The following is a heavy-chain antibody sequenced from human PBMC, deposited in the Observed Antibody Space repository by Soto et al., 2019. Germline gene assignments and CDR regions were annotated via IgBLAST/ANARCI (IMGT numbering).Heavy chain of an antibody. CDR2: INPNSGGT. Sequence: ASVKVSCKASGYTFTGYYMHWVRQASGQGLEWMGWINPNSGGTNYAQKFQGWVTMTRDTSISTAYMELSRLRSDDTAVYYCARELVYIVDTAMVDYYYYGMDVWGQGTTVTVSS. CDR3: ARELVYIVDTAMVDYYYYGMDV. CDR1: GYTFTGYY. V-gene: IGHV1-2*04. J-gene: IGHJ6*02. D-gene: IGHD5-18*01.